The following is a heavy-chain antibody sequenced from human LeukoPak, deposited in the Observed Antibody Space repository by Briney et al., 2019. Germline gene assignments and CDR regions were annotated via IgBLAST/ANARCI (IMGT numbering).Heavy chain of an antibody. CDR1: GGSFSGYY. Sequence: PSETLSLTCAVYGGSFSGYYWSWIRQPPGKGLEWIGETNHSGSTNYNPSLKSRVTISVDTSKNQFSLKLSSVTAADTAVYYCARLMSIAAAGNLGYWGQGTLVTVSS. CDR3: ARLMSIAAAGNLGY. J-gene: IGHJ4*02. D-gene: IGHD6-13*01. CDR2: TNHSGST. V-gene: IGHV4-34*01.